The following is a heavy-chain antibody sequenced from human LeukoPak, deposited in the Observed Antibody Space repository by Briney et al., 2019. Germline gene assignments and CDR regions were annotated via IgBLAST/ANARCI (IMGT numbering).Heavy chain of an antibody. D-gene: IGHD3-9*01. CDR1: GFTFRNYA. CDR2: ISAGATRT. J-gene: IGHJ5*02. V-gene: IGHV3-23*01. Sequence: QPGGSLRLSCAASGFTFRNYAMAWVRQAPGKGLEWVSGISAGATRTYYADSVRGRFTISRDNSKDSLYLQMNSLRVDDTAVYYCAKDNDLLTGYPNWLDPWGQGTLVTVSS. CDR3: AKDNDLLTGYPNWLDP.